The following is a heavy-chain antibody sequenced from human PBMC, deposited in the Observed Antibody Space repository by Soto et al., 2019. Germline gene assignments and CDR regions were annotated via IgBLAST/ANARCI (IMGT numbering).Heavy chain of an antibody. Sequence: PGGSLRLSCAGSGFTFSSYGMHWVRQAPGKGLEWVAVISYDGSNKYYADSVKGRFTISRDNSKNTLYLQMNSLRAEDTAVYYCAKAIRIAAPRLYYYYGMDVWGQGTTVTVSS. V-gene: IGHV3-30*18. D-gene: IGHD6-6*01. CDR3: AKAIRIAAPRLYYYYGMDV. CDR1: GFTFSSYG. J-gene: IGHJ6*02. CDR2: ISYDGSNK.